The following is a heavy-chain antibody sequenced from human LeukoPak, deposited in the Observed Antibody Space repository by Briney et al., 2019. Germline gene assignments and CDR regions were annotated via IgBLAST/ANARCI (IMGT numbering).Heavy chain of an antibody. CDR3: SKDGNYYGSRSYPPSDN. J-gene: IGHJ4*02. Sequence: GGSLRLSCAASGFTFSSYDMHWVRQAPGKGLEWVAVISYDGSNKYYADSVKGRFTISRDTSKNTLYLQMNSLRGEDTAVYDCSKDGNYYGSRSYPPSDNWGQGTLVTVSS. CDR1: GFTFSSYD. D-gene: IGHD3-10*01. CDR2: ISYDGSNK. V-gene: IGHV3-30*18.